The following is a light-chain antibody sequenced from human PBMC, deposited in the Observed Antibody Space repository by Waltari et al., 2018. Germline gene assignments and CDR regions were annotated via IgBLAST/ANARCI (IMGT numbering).Light chain of an antibody. J-gene: IGKJ1*01. Sequence: EIVLTQSPGTLSLSPGERATLSCRASQSVSSSNLAWCQQKPGQAPRLLIYGASNRATGVPDRFSVSGAGTDFTLTISRLEPEDFAMYYCQQYGSSPPAWTFGQGTKVEIK. V-gene: IGKV3-20*01. CDR2: GAS. CDR3: QQYGSSPPAWT. CDR1: QSVSSSN.